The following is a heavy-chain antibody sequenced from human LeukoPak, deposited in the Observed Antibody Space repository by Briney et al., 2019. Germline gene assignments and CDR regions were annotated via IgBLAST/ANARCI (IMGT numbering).Heavy chain of an antibody. D-gene: IGHD1-26*01. CDR3: ASLLYSGSYSFDY. CDR1: GVSFSGYY. CDR2: INHSGST. Sequence: SETLSLTCAVYGVSFSGYYWSWIRQPPGKGLEWIGEINHSGSTNYNPSLKSRVTISVDTSKNQFSLKLSSVTAADTAVYYCASLLYSGSYSFDYWGQGTLVTVSS. V-gene: IGHV4-34*01. J-gene: IGHJ4*02.